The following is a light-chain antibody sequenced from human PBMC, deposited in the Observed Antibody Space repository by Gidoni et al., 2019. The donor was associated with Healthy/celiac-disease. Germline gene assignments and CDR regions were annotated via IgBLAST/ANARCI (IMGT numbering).Light chain of an antibody. CDR1: QSVLYSSNNKNY. J-gene: IGKJ4*01. CDR2: WAS. V-gene: IGKV4-1*01. CDR3: QQYYSTPLT. Sequence: DIVMTQSPDSLAVSLGERATINCKPSQSVLYSSNNKNYLAWYQQKPGQPPKLLIYWASTRESGVPDRFSGSGSGTDFTLTISRLQAEDVAVYYCQQYYSTPLTFGGXTKVEIK.